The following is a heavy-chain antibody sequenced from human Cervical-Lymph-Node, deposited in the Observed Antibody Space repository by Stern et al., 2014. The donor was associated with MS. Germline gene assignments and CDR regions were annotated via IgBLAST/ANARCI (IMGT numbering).Heavy chain of an antibody. CDR3: ARSYGSGSLIDS. J-gene: IGHJ4*02. V-gene: IGHV3-7*01. Sequence: VQMVESGGGLVQTGGSLRLSCAASAFTFSSIWMSWVRQAPGKGLEWVANIKRDGREKDYADSVKGRFVISRATAQHSPYLKMNRLRAENTAVYYCARSYGSGSLIDSWGQGTLVTVSS. CDR2: IKRDGREK. CDR1: AFTFSSIW. D-gene: IGHD3-10*01.